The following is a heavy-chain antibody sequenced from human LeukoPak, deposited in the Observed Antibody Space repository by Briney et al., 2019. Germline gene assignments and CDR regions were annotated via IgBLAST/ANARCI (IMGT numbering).Heavy chain of an antibody. CDR2: ISPDGSTT. D-gene: IGHD6-19*01. CDR3: AKDHGGIAVAKIRYYFDY. Sequence: GGSLRLSCAASGFTFSRYWMHWVRQAPGKGLMWVSRISPDGSTTLYADSVKGRFTISRDNAKNTLYLQMNSLRAEDTAVYYCAKDHGGIAVAKIRYYFDYWGQGTLVTVSS. J-gene: IGHJ4*02. V-gene: IGHV3-74*03. CDR1: GFTFSRYW.